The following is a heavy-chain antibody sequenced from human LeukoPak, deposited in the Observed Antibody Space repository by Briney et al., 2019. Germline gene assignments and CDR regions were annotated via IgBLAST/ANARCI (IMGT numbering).Heavy chain of an antibody. CDR2: IYYTGST. D-gene: IGHD6-13*01. CDR1: GGSISSYY. Sequence: PSETLSLTCTVSGGSISSYYWSCIRQPPGKGLEWIGYIYYTGSTNYNPSLKSRVTISVDASKNQLSLELSSVTAADTAAYYCARSTVRLAAPGRAFDYWGRGTLVTVSS. CDR3: ARSTVRLAAPGRAFDY. J-gene: IGHJ4*02. V-gene: IGHV4-59*01.